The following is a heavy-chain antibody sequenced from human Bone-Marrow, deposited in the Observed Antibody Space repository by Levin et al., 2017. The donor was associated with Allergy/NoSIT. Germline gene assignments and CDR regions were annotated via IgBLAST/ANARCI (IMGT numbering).Heavy chain of an antibody. V-gene: IGHV1-2*02. Sequence: GASVKVSCKTSGYTFSGYYIHWLRQAPGQGLEWMGWINPNSGDTYYLKNFQGRVTMTRDSSISTAYMELSRLRSDDTAVYYCAKDRGGSSWTYYYGMHVWGQGTTVTVSS. CDR1: GYTFSGYY. CDR3: AKDRGGSSWTYYYGMHV. J-gene: IGHJ6*02. D-gene: IGHD6-13*01. CDR2: INPNSGDT.